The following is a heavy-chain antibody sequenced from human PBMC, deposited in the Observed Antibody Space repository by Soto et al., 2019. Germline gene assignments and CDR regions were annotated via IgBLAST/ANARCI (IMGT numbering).Heavy chain of an antibody. CDR1: GFTFSSYE. CDR2: ISSSGSTI. CDR3: ARTTPGWLRFLNY. D-gene: IGHD5-12*01. Sequence: EVQLVESGGGLVQPGGSLRLSCAASGFTFSSYEMNWVRQAPGKGLEWVSYISSSGSTIYYADSVKGRFTISRDNAKNSLYLQMNSLIAEDTSVYYCARTTPGWLRFLNYWVQGTLVTVSS. J-gene: IGHJ4*02. V-gene: IGHV3-48*03.